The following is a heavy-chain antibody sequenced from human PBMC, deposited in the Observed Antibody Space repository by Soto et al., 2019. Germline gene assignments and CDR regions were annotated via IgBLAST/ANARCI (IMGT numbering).Heavy chain of an antibody. Sequence: GGSLRLSCAASGFTFSSYWMSWVRQGPGKGLEWVANIKEDGSEKYYVDSVRGRFAVSRDNAKNSLYLQMNSLRAEDTAIYYCAISLVRGVIQEYHYGVDVWGQGTTVTVSS. CDR3: AISLVRGVIQEYHYGVDV. D-gene: IGHD3-10*01. CDR1: GFTFSSYW. V-gene: IGHV3-7*01. J-gene: IGHJ6*02. CDR2: IKEDGSEK.